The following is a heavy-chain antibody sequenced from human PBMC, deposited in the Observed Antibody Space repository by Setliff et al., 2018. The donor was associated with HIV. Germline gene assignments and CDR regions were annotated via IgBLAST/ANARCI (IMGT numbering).Heavy chain of an antibody. J-gene: IGHJ4*02. Sequence: ASVKVSCKASGYTFSTYYLHWVRQAPGQGLEWLGIISPSGGSTSYAQKFQGRVTMTRDTSTSTFYMDLSSLRSDDTAVYYCASERRIVVGYYLDSWGQGTLVTVSS. D-gene: IGHD3-22*01. CDR2: ISPSGGST. V-gene: IGHV1-46*01. CDR1: GYTFSTYY. CDR3: ASERRIVVGYYLDS.